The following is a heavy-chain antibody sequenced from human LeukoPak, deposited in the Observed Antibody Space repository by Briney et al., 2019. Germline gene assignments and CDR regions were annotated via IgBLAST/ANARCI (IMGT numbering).Heavy chain of an antibody. V-gene: IGHV3-30-3*01. J-gene: IGHJ5*02. D-gene: IGHD1-1*01. CDR1: GFTFSSYA. Sequence: GGSLRLSCAASGFTFSSYAMHWVRQAPGKGLDWVAVISYDGSSKYYADSVKGRFTISRDNAKNTLYLQMNSPRIEDTAVYYCVVDFQYNSPWGQGTLVTVSS. CDR2: ISYDGSSK. CDR3: VVDFQYNSP.